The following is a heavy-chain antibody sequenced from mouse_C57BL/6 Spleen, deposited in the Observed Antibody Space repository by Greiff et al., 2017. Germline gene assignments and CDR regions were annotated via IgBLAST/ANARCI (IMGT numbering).Heavy chain of an antibody. CDR2: IVPENGDT. J-gene: IGHJ4*01. Sequence: VQLQQSGAELVRPGASVKLSCTASGFNIKDDYMHWVKQRPEQGLEWIGWIVPENGDTEYASKFQGKATITADTSSNTAYLQLSSLTSEDTAVYYCTFITTPQRGAMDYWGQGTSVTDSS. V-gene: IGHV14-4*01. D-gene: IGHD1-1*01. CDR3: TFITTPQRGAMDY. CDR1: GFNIKDDY.